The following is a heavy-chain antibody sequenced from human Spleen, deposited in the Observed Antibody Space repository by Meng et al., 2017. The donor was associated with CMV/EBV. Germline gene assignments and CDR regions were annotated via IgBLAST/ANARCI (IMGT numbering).Heavy chain of an antibody. D-gene: IGHD3-22*01. J-gene: IGHJ4*02. CDR1: GFTFSSYA. V-gene: IGHV3-30*04. CDR3: ARSAKITMIVVAPFDY. Sequence: GGSLRLSCAASGFTFSSYAMHWVRQAPGKGLEWVAVISYDGSNKYYADSVKGRFTISRDNSKNTLYLQMNSLRAEDTAVYYCARSAKITMIVVAPFDYWGQGTLVTVSS. CDR2: ISYDGSNK.